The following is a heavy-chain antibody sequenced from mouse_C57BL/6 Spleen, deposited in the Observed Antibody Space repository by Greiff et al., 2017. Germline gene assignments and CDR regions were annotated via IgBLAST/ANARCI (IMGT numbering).Heavy chain of an antibody. CDR2: INPNNGGT. V-gene: IGHV1-18*01. D-gene: IGHD2-3*01. CDR1: GYTFTDYN. Sequence: DVKLQESGPELVKPGASVKIPCKASGYTFTDYNMDWVKQSHGKSLEWIGDINPNNGGTIYNQKFKGKATLTVDKSSSTAYMELRSLTSEDTAVYYCASRGLYDGYLYFDYWGQGTTLTVSS. CDR3: ASRGLYDGYLYFDY. J-gene: IGHJ2*01.